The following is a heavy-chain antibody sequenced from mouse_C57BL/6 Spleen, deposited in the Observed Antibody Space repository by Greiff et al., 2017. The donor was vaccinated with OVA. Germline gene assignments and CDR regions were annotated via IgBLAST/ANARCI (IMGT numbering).Heavy chain of an antibody. J-gene: IGHJ3*01. CDR2: IDPSDSET. V-gene: IGHV1-52*01. CDR3: ARNYYDYEKGCAY. D-gene: IGHD2-4*01. Sequence: VQLQQPGAELVRPGSSVKLSCKASGYTFTSYWMHWVKQRPIQGLEWIGNIDPSDSETHYNQKFKDKATLTVDKSSSTAYMQLSSLTSEDSAVYYCARNYYDYEKGCAYWGQGTLVTVSA. CDR1: GYTFTSYW.